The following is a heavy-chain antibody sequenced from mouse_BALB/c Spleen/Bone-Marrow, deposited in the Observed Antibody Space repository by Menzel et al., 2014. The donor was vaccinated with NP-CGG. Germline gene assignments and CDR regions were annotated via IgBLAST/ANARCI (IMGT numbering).Heavy chain of an antibody. CDR1: GFNIKDTY. CDR2: IDPANGNT. D-gene: IGHD2-1*01. V-gene: IGHV14-3*02. CDR3: GRSFFYYLFFDY. J-gene: IGHJ2*01. Sequence: VQLKESGAELVKPGASVKLSCTASGFNIKDTYMHWVKQRPEQGLEWIGRIDPANGNTKYDPKFQGKATVTADTSSNTAYLQLSSRTSEDTAVYYCGRSFFYYLFFDYWGQGTTLTVSS.